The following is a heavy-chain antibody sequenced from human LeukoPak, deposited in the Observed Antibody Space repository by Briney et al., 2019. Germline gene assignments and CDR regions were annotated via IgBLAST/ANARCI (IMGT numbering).Heavy chain of an antibody. CDR2: ISGSGGST. J-gene: IGHJ4*02. V-gene: IGHV3-23*01. D-gene: IGHD2-2*02. CDR1: GFTFSSYA. CDR3: AKDRLYLWVTMRSDY. Sequence: PGGSLRLSCAASGFTFSSYAMSWVRQAPGKGLEWVSAISGSGGSTYYADSVKGRFTISRDNSKNTLYLQMNSLRAEDTAEYYCAKDRLYLWVTMRSDYWGQGTLVTVSS.